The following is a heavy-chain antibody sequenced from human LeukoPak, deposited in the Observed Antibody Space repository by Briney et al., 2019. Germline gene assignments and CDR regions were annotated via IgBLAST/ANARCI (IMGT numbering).Heavy chain of an antibody. J-gene: IGHJ6*02. Sequence: GGSLRLSCAASGFTFSSYGMHWVRQAPGKGLEWVAVISYDGSNKYYADSVKGRFTISRDNSKNTLYLQMSSLRAEDTAVYYCAKADAQAGGYGMDVWGQGTTVTVSS. CDR2: ISYDGSNK. V-gene: IGHV3-30*18. D-gene: IGHD1-26*01. CDR3: AKADAQAGGYGMDV. CDR1: GFTFSSYG.